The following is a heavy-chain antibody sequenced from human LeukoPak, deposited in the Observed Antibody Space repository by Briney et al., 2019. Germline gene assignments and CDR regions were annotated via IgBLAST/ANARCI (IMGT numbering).Heavy chain of an antibody. J-gene: IGHJ3*02. Sequence: WASVKVSCKASGYTFTSYDINWVRQATGQGLEWMGWMNPNSGNTGYAQKFQGRVTITRNTSISTAYMELSSLRSEDTAVYYCARGPLIIAAAGTYAFDIWGQGTMVTVSS. V-gene: IGHV1-8*03. CDR2: MNPNSGNT. CDR3: ARGPLIIAAAGTYAFDI. D-gene: IGHD6-13*01. CDR1: GYTFTSYD.